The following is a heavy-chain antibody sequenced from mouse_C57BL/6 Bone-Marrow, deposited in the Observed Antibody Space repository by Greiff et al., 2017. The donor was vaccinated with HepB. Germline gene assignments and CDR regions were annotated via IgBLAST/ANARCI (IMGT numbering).Heavy chain of an antibody. CDR3: TRSPFTTVVATGYFDV. Sequence: EVQRVESGTVLARPGASVKMSCKTSGYTFTSYWMHWVKQRPGQGLEWIGAIYPGNSDTSYNQKFKGKAKLTAVTSASTAYMERSSLTNEDSAVYYCTRSPFTTVVATGYFDVWGTGTTVTVSS. D-gene: IGHD1-1*01. J-gene: IGHJ1*03. V-gene: IGHV1-5*01. CDR2: IYPGNSDT. CDR1: GYTFTSYW.